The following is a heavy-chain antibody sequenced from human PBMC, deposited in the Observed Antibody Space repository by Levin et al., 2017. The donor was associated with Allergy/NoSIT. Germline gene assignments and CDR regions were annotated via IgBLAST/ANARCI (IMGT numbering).Heavy chain of an antibody. V-gene: IGHV3-23*01. CDR3: AKGGYCSGGSCYDNY. Sequence: QTGGSLRLSCAASGFTFSSYAMSWVRQAPGKGLEWVSAISGSGGSTYYADSVKGRFTISRNNSKNTLYLQMNSLRAEDTAVYYCAKGGYCSGGSCYDNYWGQGTLVTVSS. D-gene: IGHD2-15*01. J-gene: IGHJ4*02. CDR2: ISGSGGST. CDR1: GFTFSSYA.